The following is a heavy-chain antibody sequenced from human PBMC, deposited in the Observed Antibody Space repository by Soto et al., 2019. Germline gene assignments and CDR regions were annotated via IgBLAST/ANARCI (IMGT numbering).Heavy chain of an antibody. V-gene: IGHV3-30*18. Sequence: GSLRLSCAASGFTFSSYGMHWVRQAPGKGLEWVAVISYDGSNKYYADSVKGRFTISRDNSKNTLYLQMNSLRAEDTAVYYCAKGLPGGGSFLDYWGQGTLVTVSS. CDR3: AKGLPGGGSFLDY. D-gene: IGHD1-26*01. CDR1: GFTFSSYG. J-gene: IGHJ4*02. CDR2: ISYDGSNK.